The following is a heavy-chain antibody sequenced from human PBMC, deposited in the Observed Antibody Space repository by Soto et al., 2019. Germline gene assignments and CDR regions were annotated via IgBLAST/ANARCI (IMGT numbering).Heavy chain of an antibody. D-gene: IGHD3-10*01. V-gene: IGHV5-51*01. CDR1: GYSFTSYW. J-gene: IGHJ6*02. CDR3: ARQEYGSGSYYNADYYYGMDV. CDR2: IYPGDSDT. Sequence: GESLKISCKGSGYSFTSYWIGWVRQMPGKGLEWMGIIYPGDSDTRYSPSFQGQVTISADKSISTAYLQWSSLKASDTAMYYCARQEYGSGSYYNADYYYGMDVWGQGTTVTAP.